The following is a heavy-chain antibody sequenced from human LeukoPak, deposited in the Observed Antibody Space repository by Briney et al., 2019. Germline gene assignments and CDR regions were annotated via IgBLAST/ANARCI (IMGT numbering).Heavy chain of an antibody. D-gene: IGHD3-10*01. CDR1: GGSISNYY. CDR2: IYYTGTT. V-gene: IGHV4-59*04. CDR3: ARGYYYVSGGYSFFDY. J-gene: IGHJ4*02. Sequence: SETLSLTCTVSGGSISNYYRNWIRQPPGKGLEWIGNIYYTGTTYYNPSLKSRVTISVDTSKNQFSLKLSSVTAADTAVYYCARGYYYVSGGYSFFDYWGQGTLVTVSS.